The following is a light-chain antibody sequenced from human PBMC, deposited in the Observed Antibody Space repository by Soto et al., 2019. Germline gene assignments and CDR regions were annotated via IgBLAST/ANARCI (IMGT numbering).Light chain of an antibody. CDR3: QQYTDWPLT. V-gene: IGKV3-20*01. Sequence: VLTQSPATLSVSPGERATLSCRASHSITSTSLAWYQQKPGQAPRLLIYGVSSRATGVPDRFSGSGSGTDFTLTISRLEPEDFAVYYCQQYTDWPLTFGQGTKVDI. CDR2: GVS. CDR1: HSITSTS. J-gene: IGKJ1*01.